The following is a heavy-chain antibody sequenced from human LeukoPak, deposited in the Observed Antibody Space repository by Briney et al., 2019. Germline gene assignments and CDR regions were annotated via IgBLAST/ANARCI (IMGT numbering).Heavy chain of an antibody. CDR3: ARDAGSSWYYY. D-gene: IGHD6-13*01. Sequence: ASVKVSCKASGFTFTGYYMHWVRQAPGQGLEWMGWINPNSGGTNYAQRFQGRVTMTRDTSISTAYMELSRLRSDDTAVYYCARDAGSSWYYYWGQGTLVTVSS. CDR1: GFTFTGYY. V-gene: IGHV1-2*02. CDR2: INPNSGGT. J-gene: IGHJ4*02.